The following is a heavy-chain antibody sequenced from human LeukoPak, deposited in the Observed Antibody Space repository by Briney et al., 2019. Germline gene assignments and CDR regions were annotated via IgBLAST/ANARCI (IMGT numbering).Heavy chain of an antibody. J-gene: IGHJ4*02. V-gene: IGHV1-2*02. CDR1: GYTFTDYY. Sequence: ASVKVSCKASGYTFTDYYIHWVRQAPGQGLEWMAWIDPNSGGTNYAQEFQGRVTMTWDTSISTVYMDLSRLRSDDTAVYYCARVSYGGLDYWGQGTLVTVSS. CDR3: ARVSYGGLDY. CDR2: IDPNSGGT. D-gene: IGHD1-26*01.